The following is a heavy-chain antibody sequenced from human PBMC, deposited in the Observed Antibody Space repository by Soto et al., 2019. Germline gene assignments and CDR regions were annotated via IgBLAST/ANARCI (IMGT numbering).Heavy chain of an antibody. V-gene: IGHV3-33*01. D-gene: IGHD3-22*01. CDR3: ARPYYDSSRFYSYYFDY. J-gene: IGHJ4*02. CDR1: GFTFSDYV. CDR2: IWHDGTNR. Sequence: QVQLVESGGGVIQPGRSLRLSCAASGFTFSDYVMYWVRQAPGKGPEWVAFIWHDGTNRYYTDSVQGRFTVSRDNSNNTLSLQMNTLRAEDTAVYYCARPYYDSSRFYSYYFDYWGQGTLVTVSS.